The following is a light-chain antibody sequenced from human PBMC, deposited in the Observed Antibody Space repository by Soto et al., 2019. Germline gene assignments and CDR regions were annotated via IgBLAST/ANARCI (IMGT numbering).Light chain of an antibody. CDR1: QGITYY. V-gene: IGKV1-27*01. CDR2: AAS. CDR3: QKCKVAPFT. Sequence: DIQMTQSPSSLSASVGDRVTITCRASQGITYYLAWYQQKPGKVPKLLIYAASTLQSGVPSRFSGSGSGTDFTLTISSLQPEDVATYYCQKCKVAPFTFGGGTKVDIK. J-gene: IGKJ4*01.